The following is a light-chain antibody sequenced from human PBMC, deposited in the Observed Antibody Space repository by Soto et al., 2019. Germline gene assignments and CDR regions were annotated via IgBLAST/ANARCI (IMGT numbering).Light chain of an antibody. CDR2: GAS. CDR3: QQYGRSPPFT. Sequence: IVLTQSPGTRSLSPGERATLSCRASQSVSSTYIAWYQQNPGQAPRLLIYGASSRATGIPDRFSGSGSGTDFTLTISRLEPADFAVYFCQQYGRSPPFTFGQGTKVEIK. V-gene: IGKV3-20*01. CDR1: QSVSSTY. J-gene: IGKJ2*01.